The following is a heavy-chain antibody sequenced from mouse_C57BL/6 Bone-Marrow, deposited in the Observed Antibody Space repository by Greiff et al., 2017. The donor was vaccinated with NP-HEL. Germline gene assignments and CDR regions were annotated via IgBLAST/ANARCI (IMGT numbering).Heavy chain of an antibody. J-gene: IGHJ3*01. D-gene: IGHD1-1*01. V-gene: IGHV1-4*01. CDR2: INPSSGYT. Sequence: VQLQQSGAELARPGASVKMSCKASGYTFTSYTMHWVKQRPGQGLEWIGYINPSSGYTKYNQKFKDKATLTADKSSSTAYMQLSSLTSEDSAVYYCARNSRYYYGSSPSFAYWGQGTLVTVSA. CDR1: GYTFTSYT. CDR3: ARNSRYYYGSSPSFAY.